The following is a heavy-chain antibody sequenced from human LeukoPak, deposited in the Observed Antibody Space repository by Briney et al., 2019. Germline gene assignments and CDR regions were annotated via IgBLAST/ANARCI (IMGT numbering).Heavy chain of an antibody. CDR1: GFTISSHG. J-gene: IGHJ5*02. CDR3: AKDWGSSGWYNYFDP. D-gene: IGHD6-19*01. CDR2: ISYHGSAK. Sequence: GGSLRLSCVVSGFTISSHGMHWVRQAPGKGLEWVAMISYHGSAKYYGDSVQGRFTISGDISENTLYLQMDSLRPEDTAIYYCAKDWGSSGWYNYFDPWGQGTLVTVSS. V-gene: IGHV3-30*18.